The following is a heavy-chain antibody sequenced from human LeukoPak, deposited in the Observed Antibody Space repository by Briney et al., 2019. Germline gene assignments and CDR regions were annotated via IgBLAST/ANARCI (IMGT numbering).Heavy chain of an antibody. CDR3: ARESWGSIGIYNWFDP. CDR1: GGTFSSYA. V-gene: IGHV1-69*01. Sequence: SVKVSCKASGGTFSSYAISWVRQAPGQGLEWMGGIIPIFGTANYAQKFQGRVTITADESTSTAYTELSSLRSEDTAVYYCARESWGSIGIYNWFDPWGQGTLVTVSS. J-gene: IGHJ5*02. CDR2: IIPIFGTA. D-gene: IGHD3-16*01.